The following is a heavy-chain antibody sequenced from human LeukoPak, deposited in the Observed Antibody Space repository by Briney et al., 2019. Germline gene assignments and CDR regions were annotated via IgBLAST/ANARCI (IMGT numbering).Heavy chain of an antibody. J-gene: IGHJ4*02. V-gene: IGHV3-74*01. CDR2: ISTDGSTT. D-gene: IGHD3-16*02. CDR1: GFTFNRYW. CDR3: ASPRLDYVWGTYLDY. Sequence: GGSLRLSCAASGFTFNRYWMHWVRHVPGKGLEWVSRISTDGSTTTYADSVKGRFTISRDNAQDTLYLQMNSLRAEDTAVYYCASPRLDYVWGTYLDYWGQGSLVTVSS.